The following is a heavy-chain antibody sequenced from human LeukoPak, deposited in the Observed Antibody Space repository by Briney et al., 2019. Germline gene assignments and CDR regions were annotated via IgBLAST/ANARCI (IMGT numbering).Heavy chain of an antibody. CDR3: VRDLGGRSGH. J-gene: IGHJ4*02. CDR1: GFTFSSNW. D-gene: IGHD1-26*01. Sequence: PGGSLRLSCAASGFTFSSNWMHSVRQAPGKGLVWVSRINEDGSTTNYADSVKGRSTIFRDNAKNTLYLQMNSLRAEDTAVYYCVRDLGGRSGHWGQGTLVTVSS. V-gene: IGHV3-74*01. CDR2: INEDGSTT.